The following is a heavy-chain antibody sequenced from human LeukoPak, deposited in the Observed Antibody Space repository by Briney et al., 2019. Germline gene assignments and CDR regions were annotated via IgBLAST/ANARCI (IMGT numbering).Heavy chain of an antibody. D-gene: IGHD6-6*01. V-gene: IGHV1-18*01. CDR3: ARSYSSSSVHFDY. Sequence: ASVKVSCKASGYTFTSYGISWVRQAPGQGLEWMGWISAYNGNTNYAQKFQGRVTMTRDTSTSTVYMELSSLRSEDTAVYYCARSYSSSSVHFDYWGQGTLVTVSS. CDR1: GYTFTSYG. J-gene: IGHJ4*02. CDR2: ISAYNGNT.